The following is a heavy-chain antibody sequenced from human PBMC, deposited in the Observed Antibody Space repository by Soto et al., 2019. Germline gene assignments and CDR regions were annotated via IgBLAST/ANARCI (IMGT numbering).Heavy chain of an antibody. CDR2: ISGSGGST. V-gene: IGHV3-23*01. CDR1: GFTFSSYA. J-gene: IGHJ5*02. Sequence: HPGGSLRLSCAASGFTFSSYAMSWVRQAPGKGLEWVSAISGSGGSTYYADSVKGRFTISRDNSKNTLYLQMNSLRAEDTAVYYCAKDVSTPWYQLPSYNWFDPWGQGTLVTVSS. D-gene: IGHD2-2*01. CDR3: AKDVSTPWYQLPSYNWFDP.